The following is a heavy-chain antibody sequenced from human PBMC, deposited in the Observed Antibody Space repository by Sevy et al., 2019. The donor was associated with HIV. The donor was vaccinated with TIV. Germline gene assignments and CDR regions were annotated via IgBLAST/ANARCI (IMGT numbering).Heavy chain of an antibody. CDR1: GFTFDDYT. D-gene: IGHD3-22*01. Sequence: GGSLRLTCAASGFTFDDYTMHWVRQAPGKGLEWVSGISWNSATILYADSVKGRFTISRDNAKNSLYLQMNSLRAEDTALYYCAKVPQPRYYYDTIGYLGDGMDVWGQGTTVTVSS. CDR3: AKVPQPRYYYDTIGYLGDGMDV. CDR2: ISWNSATI. V-gene: IGHV3-9*01. J-gene: IGHJ6*02.